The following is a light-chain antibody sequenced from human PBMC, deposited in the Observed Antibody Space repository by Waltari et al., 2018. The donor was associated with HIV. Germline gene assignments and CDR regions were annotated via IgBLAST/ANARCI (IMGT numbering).Light chain of an antibody. Sequence: QSALTQPASVSGSPGQSITISCTGTSSDVGGYNYVSWYQQPPGKAPKLMIYEVSNGPSGVSNRFSGSKSGNTASLTISGLQAEDEADYYCSSYTSSSTSHVFGTGTKVTVL. CDR2: EVS. CDR3: SSYTSSSTSHV. V-gene: IGLV2-14*01. CDR1: SSDVGGYNY. J-gene: IGLJ1*01.